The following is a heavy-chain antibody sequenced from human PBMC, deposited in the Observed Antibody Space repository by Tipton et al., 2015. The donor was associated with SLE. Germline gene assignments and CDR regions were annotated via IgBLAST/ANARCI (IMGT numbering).Heavy chain of an antibody. D-gene: IGHD3-16*01. CDR2: INHSGST. CDR3: ASGQDYRYFFDN. Sequence: TLSLTCAVYGGSFSGYYWSWIRQPPGKGLEWIGEINHSGSTNYNPSLKSRVTISVDTSKNQFSLKLTSVTAADMAVYYCASGQDYRYFFDNWGQGTLVTVSS. V-gene: IGHV4-34*01. CDR1: GGSFSGYY. J-gene: IGHJ4*02.